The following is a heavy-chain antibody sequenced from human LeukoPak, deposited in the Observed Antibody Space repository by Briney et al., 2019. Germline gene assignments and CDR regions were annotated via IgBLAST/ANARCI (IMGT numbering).Heavy chain of an antibody. V-gene: IGHV3-30*04. CDR3: ARYRPYYFDY. Sequence: PGRSLRLSCAASGFTFSSYAMHWVRQAPGKGLEWVAVISYDGSNKYYADSVKGRFTISRDNSKNTLYLQMNSLRAEDTAVYYCARYRPYYFDYWGQGTLVTVSS. J-gene: IGHJ4*02. CDR2: ISYDGSNK. D-gene: IGHD3-16*02. CDR1: GFTFSSYA.